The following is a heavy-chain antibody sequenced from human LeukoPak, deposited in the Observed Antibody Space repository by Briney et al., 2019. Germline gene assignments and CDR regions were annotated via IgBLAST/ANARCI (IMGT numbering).Heavy chain of an antibody. D-gene: IGHD3-22*01. CDR3: AKEGVVVVITTGAFDI. V-gene: IGHV3-21*01. CDR1: GFTFSSYS. Sequence: GGSLRLSCAASGFTFSSYSMNWVRQAPGKGLEWVSSISSSSSYIYYADSVKGRFTISRDNAKNSLYLQMNSLRAEDTAVYYCAKEGVVVVITTGAFDIWGQGTMVTVSS. CDR2: ISSSSSYI. J-gene: IGHJ3*02.